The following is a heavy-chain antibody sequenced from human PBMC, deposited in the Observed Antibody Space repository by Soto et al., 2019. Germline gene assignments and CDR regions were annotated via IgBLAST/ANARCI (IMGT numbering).Heavy chain of an antibody. D-gene: IGHD3-10*01. J-gene: IGHJ4*02. Sequence: PSETLSLTCTVSGGSISSYYWSWIRQPPGKGLEWIGYIYYSGSTNYNPSLKSRVTISVDTSKNQFSLKLSSVTAADTAVYYCARIKRVTIFDYWGQGTLVTVS. CDR1: GGSISSYY. CDR3: ARIKRVTIFDY. V-gene: IGHV4-59*08. CDR2: IYYSGST.